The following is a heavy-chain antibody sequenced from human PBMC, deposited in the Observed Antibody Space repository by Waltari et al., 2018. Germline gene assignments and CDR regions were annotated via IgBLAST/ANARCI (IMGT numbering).Heavy chain of an antibody. CDR2: IWFDGSDK. V-gene: IGHV3-30*02. Sequence: QVNLVESGGGVVQPGGSLRLSCATSGFTFSIFGMHWVRQAPGKGLGWVALIWFDGSDKFYADSVRGRFTISRDNSARTLYLDMDSLRLDDTAMYYCAKDAFGNTYLDFWGQGTLVTVSS. CDR1: GFTFSIFG. CDR3: AKDAFGNTYLDF. J-gene: IGHJ4*02. D-gene: IGHD2-2*02.